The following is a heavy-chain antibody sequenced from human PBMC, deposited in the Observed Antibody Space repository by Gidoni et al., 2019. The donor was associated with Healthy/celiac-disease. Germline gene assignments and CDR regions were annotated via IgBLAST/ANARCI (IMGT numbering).Heavy chain of an antibody. D-gene: IGHD6-13*01. V-gene: IGHV3-30-3*01. CDR2: ISYDGSNK. CDR3: ARDGLAAAATQNWFDP. CDR1: GFTFSSYA. Sequence: QVQLVESGGGVVQPGRSLRLSCSASGFTFSSYAMHWVRQAPGKGLEWVAVISYDGSNKYYADSVKGRFTISRDNSKNTLYLQMNSLRAEDTAVYYCARDGLAAAATQNWFDPWGQGTLVTVSS. J-gene: IGHJ5*02.